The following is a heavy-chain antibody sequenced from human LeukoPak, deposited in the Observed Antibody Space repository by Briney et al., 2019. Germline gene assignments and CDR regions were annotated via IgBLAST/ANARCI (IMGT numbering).Heavy chain of an antibody. CDR3: TTVYTSTSLDHC. V-gene: IGHV3-15*01. D-gene: IGHD2-8*01. J-gene: IGHJ4*02. CDR1: GFTFSSAW. Sequence: GGSLRLSCAASGFTFSSAWMNWVREAPGKGLEWVGRIKSKTDGETTDYTAPVQGRFTISRDDSRSTLYLQMNSLKTADTAVYYCTTVYTSTSLDHCWGQGTLLTVSS. CDR2: IKSKTDGETT.